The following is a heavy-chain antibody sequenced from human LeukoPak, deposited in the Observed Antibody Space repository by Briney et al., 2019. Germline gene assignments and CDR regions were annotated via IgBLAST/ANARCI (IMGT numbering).Heavy chain of an antibody. CDR2: IDWDDDK. J-gene: IGHJ4*02. CDR1: GFSLSTSGMC. CDR3: ARISRYYGSGSYSHFDY. D-gene: IGHD3-10*01. V-gene: IGHV2-70*01. Sequence: SGPTLVNPTQTLTLTCTFSGFSLSTSGMCVSWIRQPPGKPLEWLALIDWDDDKYYNTSLNTRLTISKDTSKNQVVLTMTNMDPVDTATYYCARISRYYGSGSYSHFDYWGQGTLVTVSS.